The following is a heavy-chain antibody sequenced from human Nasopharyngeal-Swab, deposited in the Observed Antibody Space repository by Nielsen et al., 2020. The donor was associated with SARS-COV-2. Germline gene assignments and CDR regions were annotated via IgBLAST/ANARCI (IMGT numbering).Heavy chain of an antibody. D-gene: IGHD5-12*01. J-gene: IGHJ6*02. CDR3: AKDRDSGDDSEEYYHYYGMDV. CDR1: GFTFSSYS. Sequence: GESLKISCAASGFTFSSYSMNWVRQAPGKGLEWVSSISSSSSYIYYADSVKGRFTISRDNAKNSLYLQMNSLRAEDTATYYCAKDRDSGDDSEEYYHYYGMDVWGQGAPVTVSS. CDR2: ISSSSSYI. V-gene: IGHV3-21*04.